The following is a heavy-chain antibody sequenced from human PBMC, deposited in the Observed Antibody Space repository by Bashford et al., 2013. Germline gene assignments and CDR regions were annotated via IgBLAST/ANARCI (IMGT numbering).Heavy chain of an antibody. Sequence: GSLRLSCVASGFAFGTYSMSWVRQAPGKGLEWVSFITSTSTYIYYADSVRGRFTISRDNADNSLYLQMNSLRAEDTAVYYCARATQYGEHYFDFWGQGTLRSPSPQ. CDR1: GFAFGTYS. CDR2: ITSTSTYI. CDR3: ARATQYGEHYFDF. V-gene: IGHV3-21*01. D-gene: IGHD2-8*01. J-gene: IGHJ4*02.